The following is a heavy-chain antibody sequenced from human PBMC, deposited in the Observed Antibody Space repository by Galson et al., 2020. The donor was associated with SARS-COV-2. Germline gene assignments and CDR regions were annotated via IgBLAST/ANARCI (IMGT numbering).Heavy chain of an antibody. J-gene: IGHJ4*02. CDR1: GFAFSDYA. D-gene: IGHD2-2*01. V-gene: IGHV3-64D*09. CDR2: LSSTGGTS. Sequence: GESLKISCSASGFAFSDYAMHWVRQAPGTGLQYVSALSSTGGTSFYADSVSGRFTMSRDNSKNTFYLQMTGLRVEDTAFYYCLAYSSTRHNYWGQGTLVTVSS. CDR3: LAYSSTRHNY.